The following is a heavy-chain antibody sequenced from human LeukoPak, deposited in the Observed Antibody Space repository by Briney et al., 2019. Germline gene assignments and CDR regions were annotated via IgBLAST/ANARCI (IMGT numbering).Heavy chain of an antibody. J-gene: IGHJ4*02. D-gene: IGHD5-12*01. V-gene: IGHV4-31*03. Sequence: PSETLSLTCTVSGGSISSGGYYWSWTRQHPGKGLEWIGYIYYSGSTYYNPSLKSRVTISVDTSKNQFSLKLSSVTAADTAVYYCARASTVATYSPFDYWGQGTLVTVSS. CDR3: ARASTVATYSPFDY. CDR1: GGSISSGGYY. CDR2: IYYSGST.